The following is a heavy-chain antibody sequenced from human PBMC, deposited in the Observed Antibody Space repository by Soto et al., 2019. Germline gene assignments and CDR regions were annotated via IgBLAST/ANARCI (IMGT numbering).Heavy chain of an antibody. CDR3: LSVAYYYERSGYAPSDY. V-gene: IGHV1-2*04. CDR2: INPNSGGT. Sequence: SAKVTWEESGFGLTGNYRRWLQQAPKQGLEWRVWINPNSGGTNYAQKFQDWVTMTRDTSISTAYMELSRLRSDETAVYYCLSVAYYYERSGYAPSDYWGKGTSVTGAS. CDR1: GFGLTGNY. D-gene: IGHD3-22*01. J-gene: IGHJ4*02.